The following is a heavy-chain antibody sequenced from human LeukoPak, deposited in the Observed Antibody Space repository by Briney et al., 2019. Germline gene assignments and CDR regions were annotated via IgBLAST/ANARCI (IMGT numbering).Heavy chain of an antibody. V-gene: IGHV3-23*01. CDR2: ISGSGENT. CDR3: ARNWNDDY. J-gene: IGHJ4*02. Sequence: QPGGSLRLSCAASGFTFSKYAMTWVRQAPGKGLEWVSVISGSGENTDYADSVKGRFTISRDNAKNTLYLQMNSLRAEDTAVYYCARNWNDDYWGQGTLVTVSS. D-gene: IGHD1-1*01. CDR1: GFTFSKYA.